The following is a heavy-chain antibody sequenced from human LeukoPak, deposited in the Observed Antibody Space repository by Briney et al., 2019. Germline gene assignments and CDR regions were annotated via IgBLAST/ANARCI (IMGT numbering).Heavy chain of an antibody. V-gene: IGHV3-74*01. J-gene: IGHJ4*01. CDR2: ISGDGRNI. Sequence: GGSLRLSCVASGFTFSSYWMHWVRQDPRKGLVWVSRISGDGRNINYADSVRGRFTISRDNAKNTLYLQMNTLRVEDTAVYYCSALTGTTPPLIYWGHGTLVTVSS. CDR3: SALTGTTPPLIY. CDR1: GFTFSSYW. D-gene: IGHD1-7*01.